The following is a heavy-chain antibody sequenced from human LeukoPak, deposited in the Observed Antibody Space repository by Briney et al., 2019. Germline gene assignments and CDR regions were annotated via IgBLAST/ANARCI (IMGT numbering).Heavy chain of an antibody. CDR1: GGSISSGGYY. CDR2: IYYSGST. CDR3: ARVWGFGVVIMLDY. D-gene: IGHD3-3*01. V-gene: IGHV4-31*03. J-gene: IGHJ4*02. Sequence: PSETLSLTCTVSGGSISSGGYYWSWIRQHPGKGLEWIGYIYYSGSTNYNPSLKSRVTISVDTSKNQFSLKLSSVTAADTAVYYRARVWGFGVVIMLDYWGQGTLVTVSS.